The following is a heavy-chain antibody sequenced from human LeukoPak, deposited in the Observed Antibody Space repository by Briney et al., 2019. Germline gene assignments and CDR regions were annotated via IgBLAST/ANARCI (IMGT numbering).Heavy chain of an antibody. CDR3: ARGGEYDVLTGWPMFDY. D-gene: IGHD3-9*01. CDR2: MYYTGST. CDR1: GGSISSGEYY. J-gene: IGHJ4*02. Sequence: SQTLSLTCTVSGGSISSGEYYWSWIRQHPGKGLEWIGYMYYTGSTYYNPSLKSRVTISADTSKNLFSLKLASVTAADTAVYHCARGGEYDVLTGWPMFDYWGQGTLVTVSS. V-gene: IGHV4-31*03.